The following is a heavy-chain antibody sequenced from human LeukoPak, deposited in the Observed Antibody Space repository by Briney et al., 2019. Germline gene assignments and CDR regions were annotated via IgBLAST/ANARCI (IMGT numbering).Heavy chain of an antibody. Sequence: GGSLRLSCAASGFTVSSNYMSWVRQAPGKGLEWVSAISGSGGSTYYADSVKGRFTISRDNSKNTLYLQMNSLRAEDTAVYYCAKVMGIAVAGTIDYFDYWGQGTLVTVSS. V-gene: IGHV3-23*01. CDR1: GFTVSSNY. J-gene: IGHJ4*02. CDR3: AKVMGIAVAGTIDYFDY. D-gene: IGHD6-19*01. CDR2: ISGSGGST.